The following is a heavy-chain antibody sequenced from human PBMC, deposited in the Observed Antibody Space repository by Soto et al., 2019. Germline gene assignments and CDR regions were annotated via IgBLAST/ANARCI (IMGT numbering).Heavy chain of an antibody. CDR1: GYTFTGYY. D-gene: IGHD2-15*01. Sequence: QVQLVQSGDEVKKPGASVKVSCKASGYTFTGYYMHWVRQAPGQGLEWMGWINPNSGGTNYAQKFQGWVTMTRDTSISTAYMELSRLRSDDTAVYYCARSRYCSGGSCYLGYWGQGTLVSVSS. V-gene: IGHV1-2*04. CDR3: ARSRYCSGGSCYLGY. CDR2: INPNSGGT. J-gene: IGHJ4*02.